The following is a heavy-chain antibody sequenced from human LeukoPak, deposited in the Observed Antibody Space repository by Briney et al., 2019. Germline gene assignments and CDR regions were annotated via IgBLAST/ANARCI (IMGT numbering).Heavy chain of an antibody. CDR3: ARDGCSGGSCYQVY. D-gene: IGHD2-15*01. J-gene: IGHJ4*02. V-gene: IGHV1-69*04. Sequence: ASVKVSCKASGGTFISYAISWVRQAPGQGLEWMGRIIPILDIANYAQKFQGRVTITADKSTSTAYMELSSLRSEDTAVYYCARDGCSGGSCYQVYWGQGTLVTVSS. CDR1: GGTFISYA. CDR2: IIPILDIA.